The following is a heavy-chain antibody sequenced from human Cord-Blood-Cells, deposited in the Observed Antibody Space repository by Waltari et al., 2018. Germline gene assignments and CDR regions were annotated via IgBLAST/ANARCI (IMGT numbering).Heavy chain of an antibody. CDR1: GGSFSGSY. CDR3: ARPGYSNYYFDY. CDR2: INHSGST. J-gene: IGHJ4*02. D-gene: IGHD4-4*01. V-gene: IGHV4-34*01. Sequence: QVQLQQWGAGLLKPSETLSLTCAVYGGSFSGSYWSWLRQPPGKGLEWIGEINHSGSTNYNPSLKSRVTISVDTSKNQFSLKLSSVTAADTAVYYCARPGYSNYYFDYWGQGTLVTVSS.